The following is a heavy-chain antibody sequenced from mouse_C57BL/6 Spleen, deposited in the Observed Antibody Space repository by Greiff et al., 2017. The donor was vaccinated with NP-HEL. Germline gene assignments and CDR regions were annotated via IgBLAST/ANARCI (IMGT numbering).Heavy chain of an antibody. Sequence: EVQLQQSGPELVKPGASVKMSCKASGYTFTDYNMHWVKQSHGKSLEWIGYINPNNGGTSYNQKFKGKATLTVNKSSSTAYMELRSLTSEDSAVYYCAREEEYDYGGFAYWGQGTLVTVSA. CDR3: AREEEYDYGGFAY. J-gene: IGHJ3*01. CDR2: INPNNGGT. CDR1: GYTFTDYN. D-gene: IGHD2-4*01. V-gene: IGHV1-22*01.